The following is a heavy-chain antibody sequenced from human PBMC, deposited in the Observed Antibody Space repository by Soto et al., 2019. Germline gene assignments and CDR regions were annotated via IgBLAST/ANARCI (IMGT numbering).Heavy chain of an antibody. CDR3: VIGSQYWSGGSCYPHDAFDI. CDR2: INHSGST. CDR1: GGSFSGYY. D-gene: IGHD2-15*01. J-gene: IGHJ3*02. Sequence: SETLSLTCAVYGGSFSGYYWSWIRQPPGKGLEWIGEINHSGSTNYNPSLKSRVTISVDTSKIQYSLKLSSVTAADTAEYYCVIGSQYWSGGSCYPHDAFDIWGQGTMVTVSS. V-gene: IGHV4-34*01.